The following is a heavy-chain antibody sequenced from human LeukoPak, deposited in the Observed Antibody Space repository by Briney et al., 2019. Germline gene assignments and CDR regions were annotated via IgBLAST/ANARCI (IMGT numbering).Heavy chain of an antibody. Sequence: SVKVSCKASGGTFSSYSITWVRQAPGQGLEWMGGIMPLFNTANYAQQFRGRVTITTDESTSTAYMELSSLRFEDTAMYYCARVDRYHYYLDVWGKGTTVTVSS. J-gene: IGHJ6*03. CDR3: ARVDRYHYYLDV. CDR2: IMPLFNTA. V-gene: IGHV1-69*05. CDR1: GGTFSSYS.